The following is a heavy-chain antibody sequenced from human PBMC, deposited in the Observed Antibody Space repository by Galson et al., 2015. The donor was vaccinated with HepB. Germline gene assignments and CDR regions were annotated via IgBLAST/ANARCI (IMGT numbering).Heavy chain of an antibody. Sequence: SLRLSCAASGFIFSSYAMSWVRQAPGKGLEWVSAISGSGGNTYFADSVKGRFTISRDNSKNTLYLHMNSLRAEDTAVYYCAKDDDYAEYGYYFDHWGQGTLVTVSS. CDR2: ISGSGGNT. CDR3: AKDDDYAEYGYYFDH. D-gene: IGHD4-17*01. CDR1: GFIFSSYA. J-gene: IGHJ4*02. V-gene: IGHV3-23*01.